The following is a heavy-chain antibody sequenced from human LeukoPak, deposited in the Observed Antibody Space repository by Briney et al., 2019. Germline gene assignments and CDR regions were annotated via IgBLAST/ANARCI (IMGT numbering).Heavy chain of an antibody. V-gene: IGHV3-21*01. D-gene: IGHD3-22*01. J-gene: IGHJ4*02. CDR2: ISSSSSYI. Sequence: GGSLRLSCAASGFTFSSYSMNWVRQAPGKGLEWVSSISSSSSYIYYADSVKGRFTISRDNAKNSLYLQMNSLRAEDTAVYYCARDDRDYYDSSGYSDYWGQGTLVTVSS. CDR1: GFTFSSYS. CDR3: ARDDRDYYDSSGYSDY.